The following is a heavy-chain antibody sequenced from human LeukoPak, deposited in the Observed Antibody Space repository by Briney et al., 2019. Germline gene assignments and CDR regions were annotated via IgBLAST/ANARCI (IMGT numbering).Heavy chain of an antibody. V-gene: IGHV4-34*01. CDR1: GGSFSGYY. Sequence: PSETLSLTCAVYGGSFSGYYWSWIRQPPGKGLEWIGEINHSGSTNYNPSLKSRVTISVDTSKNQFSLKLSSVTAADTAVYYCARHLRRRRGVIDYYYYYMDVWGKGTTVTVSS. D-gene: IGHD3-10*01. CDR2: INHSGST. J-gene: IGHJ6*03. CDR3: ARHLRRRRGVIDYYYYYMDV.